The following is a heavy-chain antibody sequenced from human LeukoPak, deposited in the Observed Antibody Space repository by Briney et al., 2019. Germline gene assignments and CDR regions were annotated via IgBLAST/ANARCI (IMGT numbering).Heavy chain of an antibody. CDR1: GGTFSSYA. V-gene: IGHV1-69*01. J-gene: IGHJ6*02. CDR2: IIPIFGTA. Sequence: SVEVSCKASGGTFSSYAISWVRQAPGQGLEWMGGIIPIFGTANYAQKFQGRVTITADESTSTAYMELSSLRSEDTAVYYCARGGTPPTPYYYGMDVWGQGTTVTVSS. CDR3: ARGGTPPTPYYYGMDV. D-gene: IGHD5-12*01.